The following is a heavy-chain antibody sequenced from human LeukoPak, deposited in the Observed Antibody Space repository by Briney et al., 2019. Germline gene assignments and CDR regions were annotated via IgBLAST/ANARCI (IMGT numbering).Heavy chain of an antibody. CDR1: GYTFTSYG. CDR3: ATFRGDGSPVGVDA. CDR2: ISAYKGNT. V-gene: IGHV1-18*01. D-gene: IGHD3-10*01. J-gene: IGHJ6*04. Sequence: ASVKVSCKSAGYTFTSYGISWVRQAPGQGLDWMGWISAYKGNTNYAQKLQGRVTMATDTSTSTADMELRSLRSDDTAVYSSATFRGDGSPVGVDAWGKGTTVTVSS.